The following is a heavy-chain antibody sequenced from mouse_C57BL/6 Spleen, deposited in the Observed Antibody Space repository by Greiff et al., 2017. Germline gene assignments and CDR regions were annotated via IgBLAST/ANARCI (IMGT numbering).Heavy chain of an antibody. V-gene: IGHV1-64*01. D-gene: IGHD2-4*01. J-gene: IGHJ3*01. CDR2: IHPNSGST. CDR1: GYTFTSYW. CDR3: ARPIYYDYDGAWFAY. Sequence: QVQLQQPGAELVKPGASVKLSCKASGYTFTSYWMHWVKQRPGQGLEWIGMIHPNSGSTNYNEKLKSKATLTVDKSSSTAYMQLSSLTSEDSAVYYCARPIYYDYDGAWFAYWGQGTLVTVSA.